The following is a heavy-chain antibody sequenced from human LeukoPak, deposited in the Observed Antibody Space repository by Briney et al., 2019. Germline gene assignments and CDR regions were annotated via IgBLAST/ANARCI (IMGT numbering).Heavy chain of an antibody. D-gene: IGHD3-22*01. CDR2: IIPISGTA. Sequence: GASVKVSCKASGGTFSSYAISWVRQAPGQGLEWMGGIIPISGTANYAQKFQGRVTITADESASTAYMELSSLRSEDTAVYYCARCDYYDSSGYYLNFDYWGQGTLVTVSS. J-gene: IGHJ4*02. CDR1: GGTFSSYA. V-gene: IGHV1-69*13. CDR3: ARCDYYDSSGYYLNFDY.